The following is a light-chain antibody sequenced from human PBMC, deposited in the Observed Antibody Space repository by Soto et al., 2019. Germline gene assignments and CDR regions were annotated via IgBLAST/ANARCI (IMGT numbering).Light chain of an antibody. V-gene: IGLV4-69*01. Sequence: QLVLTQSPSASASLGASVKLTCTLSSGHSDYAIAWLQQQPEKGPRYLMKLNSDDSHSKGDGIPDRFSGSSSGAERYLTISSLQSDDEADYYCQTWGTGIVVFGGGTKLTVL. CDR2: LNSDDSH. CDR1: SGHSDYA. J-gene: IGLJ2*01. CDR3: QTWGTGIVV.